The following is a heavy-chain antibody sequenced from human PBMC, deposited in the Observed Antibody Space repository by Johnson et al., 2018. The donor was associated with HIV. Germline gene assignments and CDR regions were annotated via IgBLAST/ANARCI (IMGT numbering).Heavy chain of an antibody. D-gene: IGHD6-19*01. CDR2: IRYDGTNK. V-gene: IGHV3-30*02. CDR1: GFSFSGYG. J-gene: IGHJ3*01. Sequence: QVQLVESGGGVVQPGGSLRLSCEASGFSFSGYGMHWVRQAPGKGLEWVAFIRYDGTNKYYADSMKGRFTISRDNSKNTLYLQMSSLRPEDTAVYYCAKIGQWRERLDAFDVWGQGTMVTVSS. CDR3: AKIGQWRERLDAFDV.